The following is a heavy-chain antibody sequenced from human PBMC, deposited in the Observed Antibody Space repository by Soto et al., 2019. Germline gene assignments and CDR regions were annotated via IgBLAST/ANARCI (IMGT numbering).Heavy chain of an antibody. CDR3: ARLYSSSTTCYSFGGFDI. CDR1: GITFSSYG. CDR2: IWFDGSDK. D-gene: IGHD2-2*01. Sequence: PEGRMRRSWAPAGITFSSYGMHWVRQGPGKGREWVAPIWFDGSDKYYADSVKGRFTRSRDNSKNTVYLQMNSLRAEDKAVYYCARLYSSSTTCYSFGGFDIRRQRTMFTASS. J-gene: IGHJ3*02. V-gene: IGHV3-33*03.